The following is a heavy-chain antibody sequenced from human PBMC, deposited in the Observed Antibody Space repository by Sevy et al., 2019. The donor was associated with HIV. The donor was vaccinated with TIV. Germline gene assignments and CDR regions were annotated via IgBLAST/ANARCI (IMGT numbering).Heavy chain of an antibody. CDR3: ATTVPASDAFDI. D-gene: IGHD6-19*01. CDR1: GFTFSSYP. V-gene: IGHV3-21*01. J-gene: IGHJ3*02. CDR2: ISGLSNYI. Sequence: LTCAASGFTFSSYPMHWVRQAPGKGLEWVSSISGLSNYIYYADSVKGRFSISRDNTKNSVYLQMNSLRGEDTAVFYCATTVPASDAFDIWGQGTLVTVSS.